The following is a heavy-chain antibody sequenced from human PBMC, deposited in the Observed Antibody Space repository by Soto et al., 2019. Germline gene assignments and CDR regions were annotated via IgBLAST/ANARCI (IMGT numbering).Heavy chain of an antibody. J-gene: IGHJ6*02. CDR3: AKDRSSGSPYYGMDF. CDR2: FKWNSGDV. V-gene: IGHV3-9*01. D-gene: IGHD3-10*01. CDR1: GFTFGDYA. Sequence: GGSLRLSCAASGFTFGDYAMHWVRQVPGKGLEWVSGFKWNSGDVGYADSVKGRFTISRDNAKNSLYLQMHSLRPEDTAVYYCAKDRSSGSPYYGMDFWGQGTMVTVSS.